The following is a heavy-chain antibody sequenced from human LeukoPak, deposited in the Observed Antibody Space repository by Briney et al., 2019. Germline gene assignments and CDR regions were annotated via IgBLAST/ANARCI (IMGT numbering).Heavy chain of an antibody. CDR3: AKDTDGRWLQLSPAPAE. Sequence: TGGSLRLSCAASGFTFDDYAMHWVRQAPGKGLEWVSLISGDGGSTYYADSVKGRFTIPRDNSKNSLHLQMNSLRTEDTALYYCAKDTDGRWLQLSPAPAEWGQGTLVTVSS. CDR2: ISGDGGST. V-gene: IGHV3-43*02. CDR1: GFTFDDYA. D-gene: IGHD5-24*01. J-gene: IGHJ4*02.